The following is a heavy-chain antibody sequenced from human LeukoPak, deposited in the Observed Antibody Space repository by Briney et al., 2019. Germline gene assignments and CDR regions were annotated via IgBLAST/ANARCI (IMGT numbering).Heavy chain of an antibody. V-gene: IGHV3-30*18. Sequence: GGSLRLSCAASGFTFSSYGMHWVRQAPGKGLEWAAVISYDGSNKYYADSVKGRFTISRDNSKNTLYLQMNSLRAEDTAVYYCAKDPSAVRGNQVDYWGQGTLVTVSS. CDR3: AKDPSAVRGNQVDY. D-gene: IGHD2-2*01. CDR1: GFTFSSYG. CDR2: ISYDGSNK. J-gene: IGHJ4*02.